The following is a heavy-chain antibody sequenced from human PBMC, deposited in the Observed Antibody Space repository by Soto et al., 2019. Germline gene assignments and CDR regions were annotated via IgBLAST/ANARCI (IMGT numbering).Heavy chain of an antibody. J-gene: IGHJ4*02. CDR3: ARRISARTYYFDY. V-gene: IGHV4-30-2*01. CDR1: GGSITTVGYS. Sequence: QLQLQESGSGLVEPSQTLSLTCAVSGGSITTVGYSWSWIRQPPGKGLEWIGYIFHSGISYSNPSLKGRVTMSVDGSKNRFSLRLSSVTAADTAVYYCARRISARTYYFDYWGQGTLVTVSS. CDR2: IFHSGIS. D-gene: IGHD6-6*01.